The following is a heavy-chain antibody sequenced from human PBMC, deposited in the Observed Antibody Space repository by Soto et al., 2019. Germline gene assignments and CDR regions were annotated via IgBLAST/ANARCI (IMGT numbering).Heavy chain of an antibody. Sequence: QVQLQESGPGLVKPSQTLSLTCSVSGGSISSGGYYWSWIRQHPGKGLEWIGYIYQSGTTRYNPSLKSRVTISVDTSRTQFSLSLTSVTAADTAVYYCARDRLEVGYYYHGMDVWGQGTTVTVSS. CDR2: IYQSGTT. CDR1: GGSISSGGYY. D-gene: IGHD2-2*01. CDR3: ARDRLEVGYYYHGMDV. V-gene: IGHV4-31*03. J-gene: IGHJ6*02.